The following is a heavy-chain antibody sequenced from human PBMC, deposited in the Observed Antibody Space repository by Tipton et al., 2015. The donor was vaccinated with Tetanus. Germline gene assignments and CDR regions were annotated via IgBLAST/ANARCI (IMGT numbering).Heavy chain of an antibody. Sequence: SLRLSCAASGFMFDSYVLSWVRQAPGKGLEWVSRSDHTGGTTYYADSVRGRFTISRNASKDTLFLHMTSLTVEDTAFYFCVKGGAGPSGGPWGQGNLVTVSS. D-gene: IGHD2-15*01. CDR1: GFMFDSYV. J-gene: IGHJ5*02. CDR2: SDHTGGTT. V-gene: IGHV3-23*01. CDR3: VKGGAGPSGGP.